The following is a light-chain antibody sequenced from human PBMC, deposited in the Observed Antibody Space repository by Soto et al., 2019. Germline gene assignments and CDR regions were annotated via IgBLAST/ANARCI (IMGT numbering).Light chain of an antibody. CDR3: QQRSNWPPEIT. CDR1: QSVSSY. CDR2: DVF. V-gene: IGKV3-11*01. J-gene: IGKJ5*01. Sequence: EIVMTQSPATLSVSPGERATLSCRASQSVSSYLAWYQQKPGQAPRLLIYDVFNRATGIPARFSGSGSGTDFTLTISSLEPEDFAVYYCQQRSNWPPEITFGQGTRLEIK.